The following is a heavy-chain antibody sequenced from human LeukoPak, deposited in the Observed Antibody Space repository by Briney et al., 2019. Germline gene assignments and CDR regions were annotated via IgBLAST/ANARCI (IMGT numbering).Heavy chain of an antibody. D-gene: IGHD5-18*01. CDR1: GFTFSSYA. J-gene: IGHJ4*02. Sequence: GRSLRLSCAASGFTFSSYAMHWVRQAPGKGLEWAAVISYDGSNKYYADSVKGRFTISRDNSKNTLYLQMNSLRAEDTAVYYCARETGTAMATFDYWGQGTLVTVSS. CDR3: ARETGTAMATFDY. CDR2: ISYDGSNK. V-gene: IGHV3-30*04.